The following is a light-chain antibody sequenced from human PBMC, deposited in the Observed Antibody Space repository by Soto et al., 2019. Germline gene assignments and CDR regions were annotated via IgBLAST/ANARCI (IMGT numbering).Light chain of an antibody. CDR3: FSYAGSSTWV. Sequence: QSALTQPASVSGSPGQSITISCTGTRSDIGSYNSIAWYQQHPGKAPRVMTFGVTKRPSGISNRFSGSKSGFTASLTISGLQAEDEADYFCFSYAGSSTWVFGGGTKLTVL. CDR2: GVT. J-gene: IGLJ3*02. V-gene: IGLV2-23*02. CDR1: RSDIGSYNS.